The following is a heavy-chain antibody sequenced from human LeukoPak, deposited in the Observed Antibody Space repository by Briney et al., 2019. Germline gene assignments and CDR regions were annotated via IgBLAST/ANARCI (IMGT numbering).Heavy chain of an antibody. D-gene: IGHD4-17*01. V-gene: IGHV3-23*01. J-gene: IGHJ3*02. Sequence: GGSLRLPCTASGFTFRAYAMMWVRQAPGKGPEWVSAIRGGGGSAFYADSVKGRFTISRDNSKYTLFFQMNSLRAEDTAVYYCARDPNGDYIGAFDMWGPGTMVTVSS. CDR1: GFTFRAYA. CDR3: ARDPNGDYIGAFDM. CDR2: IRGGGGSA.